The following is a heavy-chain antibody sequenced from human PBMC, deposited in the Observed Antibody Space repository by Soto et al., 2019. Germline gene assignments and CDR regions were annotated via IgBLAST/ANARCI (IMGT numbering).Heavy chain of an antibody. CDR1: GYTFIAYY. V-gene: IGHV1-2*02. Sequence: QVQLVQSGAEVKEPGDSVRVSCEASGYTFIAYYIHWVRRAPGQGLEWMGWINPKFGDTTYAQDFQGRVSMTRDMSISTVYMELSRLTSDDTAIYYCARNMDYYYGRGSGNGHGVWGQGTTVTVFS. CDR3: ARNMDYYYGRGSGNGHGV. D-gene: IGHD3-10*02. CDR2: INPKFGDT. J-gene: IGHJ6*02.